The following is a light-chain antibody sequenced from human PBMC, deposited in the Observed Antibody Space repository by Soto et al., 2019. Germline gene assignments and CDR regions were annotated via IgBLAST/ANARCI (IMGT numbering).Light chain of an antibody. V-gene: IGKV1-39*01. J-gene: IGKJ4*01. Sequence: DIQMTQSPSSLSASVGDRVTITCRASQSISSYLNWYQQKPGKAPKLLIYAASSLQSGVPSRFSGSGSGTDFTLTISSLQPEDFATYYCQPSYSTFPTFGGGTKVEIK. CDR3: QPSYSTFPT. CDR1: QSISSY. CDR2: AAS.